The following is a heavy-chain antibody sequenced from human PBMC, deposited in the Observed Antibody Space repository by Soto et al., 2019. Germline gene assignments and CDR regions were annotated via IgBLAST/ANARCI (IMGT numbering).Heavy chain of an antibody. V-gene: IGHV3-15*05. CDR3: ARDDQTYYDILFGMDV. D-gene: IGHD3-9*01. CDR1: GFTFSNGW. CDR2: IKSRIAGGTT. J-gene: IGHJ6*02. Sequence: PGGSLRLSCAASGFTFSNGWMSWVRQAPGKGLEWVGRIKSRIAGGTTDYSAPVKGRFSISRDDSKDMLYLQMNSLRAEDTAVYYCARDDQTYYDILFGMDVWGQGTTVTVSS.